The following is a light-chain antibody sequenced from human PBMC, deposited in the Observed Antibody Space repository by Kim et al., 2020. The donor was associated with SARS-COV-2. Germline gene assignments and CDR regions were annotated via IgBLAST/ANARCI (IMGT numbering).Light chain of an antibody. CDR2: QDT. CDR1: ELGDKY. J-gene: IGLJ2*01. CDR3: QAWDGSTVV. Sequence: SYELTQPPSVSVSPGQTASITCSGDELGDKYACWYQQRPGQSPVLVIYQDTKRPSGIPERFSGSNSGNTATLTISGTQAVDEADYYCQAWDGSTVVFGGGTQLTVL. V-gene: IGLV3-1*01.